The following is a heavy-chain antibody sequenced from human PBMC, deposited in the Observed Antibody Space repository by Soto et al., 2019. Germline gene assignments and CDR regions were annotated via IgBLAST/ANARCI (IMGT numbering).Heavy chain of an antibody. CDR2: ISAYNGNT. J-gene: IGHJ5*02. V-gene: IGHV1-18*01. CDR3: ARGRVLELLIGWLDP. CDR1: GYTFTSYG. D-gene: IGHD3-3*01. Sequence: QVQLVQSGAEVKKPGASVKVSCKASGYTFTSYGISWVRQAPGQGLEWMGWISAYNGNTNYAQKLQGRVTMTTDTTPTTAYMVLRSLTSDDTAVYSGARGRVLELLIGWLDPWGQGTLVTVSS.